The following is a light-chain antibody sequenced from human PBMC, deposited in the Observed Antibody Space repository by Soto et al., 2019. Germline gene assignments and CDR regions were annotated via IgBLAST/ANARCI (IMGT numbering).Light chain of an antibody. Sequence: EIVMTQSPGTLSVSPGERATLSCRASQSVNSNLAWYQQKPGQAPRLLIYGASTRATGIPARFSGSGSGTEFTLTSSSLQSEDFALDYWQQYHNWPPLTFGGGTKVEIK. CDR3: QQYHNWPPLT. CDR1: QSVNSN. V-gene: IGKV3-15*01. CDR2: GAS. J-gene: IGKJ4*01.